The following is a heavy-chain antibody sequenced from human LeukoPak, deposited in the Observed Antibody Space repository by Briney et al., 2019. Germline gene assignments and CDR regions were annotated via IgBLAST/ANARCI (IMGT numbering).Heavy chain of an antibody. CDR2: ISSSSSYI. CDR1: GFTFSDYY. D-gene: IGHD4-11*01. J-gene: IGHJ1*01. CDR3: ARDLYINYVRYFHH. Sequence: GGSLRLSCAASGFTFSDYYMSWIRQAPGKGLEWVSYISSSSSYINYADSVKGRFTISRDNAKNSLYLQVNSLRAEDTAVYYCARDLYINYVRYFHHWGQGTLVTVSS. V-gene: IGHV3-11*06.